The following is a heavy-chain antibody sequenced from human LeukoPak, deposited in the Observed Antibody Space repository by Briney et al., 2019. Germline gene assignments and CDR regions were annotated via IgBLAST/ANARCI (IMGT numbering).Heavy chain of an antibody. J-gene: IGHJ6*03. D-gene: IGHD3-22*01. CDR1: GGSISSSSYY. CDR2: IYYSGST. Sequence: PSETLSLTCTVSGGSISSSSYYWGWIRQPPGKGLEWIGSIYYSGSTYYNPSLKSQVTISVDTSKNQFSLKLSSVTAADTAVYYCARHYYDSSGYYYYYYYMDVWGKGTTVTVSS. CDR3: ARHYYDSSGYYYYYYYMDV. V-gene: IGHV4-39*01.